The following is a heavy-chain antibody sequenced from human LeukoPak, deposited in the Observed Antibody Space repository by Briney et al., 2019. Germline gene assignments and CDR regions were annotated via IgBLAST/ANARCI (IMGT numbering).Heavy chain of an antibody. V-gene: IGHV4-59*11. J-gene: IGHJ4*02. CDR3: AREPRWYYYDSASYYFDY. CDR2: IYYSGST. Sequence: TSSETLSLTCTVSAGSISGHSWNWIRQPPGKGLEWIGDIYYSGSTRYNPSLESRVTISLDTPKNQFSLGLTSVTAADTAVYYCAREPRWYYYDSASYYFDYWGQGTLVTVSS. CDR1: AGSISGHS. D-gene: IGHD3-22*01.